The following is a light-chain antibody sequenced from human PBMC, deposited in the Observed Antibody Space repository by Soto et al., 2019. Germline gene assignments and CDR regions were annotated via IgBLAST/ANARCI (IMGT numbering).Light chain of an antibody. CDR2: AAS. CDR3: QHLNDYRYT. V-gene: IGKV1-9*01. J-gene: IGKJ2*01. CDR1: QAISSS. Sequence: DIQLTQSPSFLSASVGDRVTITCRASQAISSSLAWYQHNPGKAPKLLIYAASTWQNGVPSSISGSGSGTEFTRTISSLQPEDFATYYCQHLNDYRYTFGQGTKVEIK.